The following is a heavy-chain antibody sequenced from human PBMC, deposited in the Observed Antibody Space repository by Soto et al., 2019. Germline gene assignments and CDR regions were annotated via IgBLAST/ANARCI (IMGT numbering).Heavy chain of an antibody. J-gene: IGHJ6*02. V-gene: IGHV1-18*04. D-gene: IGHD5-18*01. CDR3: ARDFSWIQPAYDYYYFGMDV. CDR1: GYTFTSYA. CDR2: ISGYNGNT. Sequence: ASVKVSCQASGYTFTSYAITWVRQAPGQGLEWMGWISGYNGNTKYAQKLQGRVTMTRDTSISTAYMELSRLTYDDTAVYYCARDFSWIQPAYDYYYFGMDVWGQGTTVTVSS.